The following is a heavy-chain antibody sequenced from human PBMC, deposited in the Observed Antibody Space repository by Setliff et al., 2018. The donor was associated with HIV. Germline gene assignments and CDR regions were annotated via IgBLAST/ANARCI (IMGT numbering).Heavy chain of an antibody. CDR2: INPNSGDT. D-gene: IGHD6-13*01. V-gene: IGHV1-2*06. Sequence: VKVSCMASGYTFTGYYVHWVRQAPGQGLEWVGRINPNSGDTNYAQKFQGRVTMTRDTSISTAYMELSRLRSDDTAVYYCARRGRQQSDAFDIWGQGTMVTVSS. J-gene: IGHJ3*02. CDR3: ARRGRQQSDAFDI. CDR1: GYTFTGYY.